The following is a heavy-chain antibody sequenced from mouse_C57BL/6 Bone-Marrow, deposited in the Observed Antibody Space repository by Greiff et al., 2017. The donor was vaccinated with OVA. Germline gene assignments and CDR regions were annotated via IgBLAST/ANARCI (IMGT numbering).Heavy chain of an antibody. J-gene: IGHJ3*01. CDR3: ARGSYSNFAY. CDR1: GYAFTNYL. Sequence: QVQLQQSGAELVRPGTSVKMSCKASGYAFTNYLIEWVKQRPGQGLEWIGVVKPGSGGTNYNEKFKGKATLTADKSSTTASMQLSSLTSEASAVYFCARGSYSNFAYWGQGTLVTVSA. CDR2: VKPGSGGT. D-gene: IGHD2-5*01. V-gene: IGHV1-54*01.